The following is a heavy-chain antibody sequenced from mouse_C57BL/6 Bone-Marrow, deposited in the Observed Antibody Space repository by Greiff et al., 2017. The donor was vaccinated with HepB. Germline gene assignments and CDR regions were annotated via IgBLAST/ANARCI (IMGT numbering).Heavy chain of an antibody. CDR1: GFTFSSYG. Sequence: EVKLVESGGGLVKPGGSLKLSCAASGFTFSSYGMSWVRQPPGKGLEWVATISSGGSYTYYPDIVKGRFTITRDNAKNTLYLQMSSLKSEDTDKYYCERQTYYSDSLLAYWGQGTPVTVSA. V-gene: IGHV5-6*03. J-gene: IGHJ3*01. D-gene: IGHD2-12*01. CDR3: ERQTYYSDSLLAY. CDR2: ISSGGSYT.